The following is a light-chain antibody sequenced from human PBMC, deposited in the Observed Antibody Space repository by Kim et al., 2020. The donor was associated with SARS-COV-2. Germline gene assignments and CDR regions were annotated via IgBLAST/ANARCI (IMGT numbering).Light chain of an antibody. CDR3: QVWDSSSLVV. V-gene: IGLV3-21*04. Sequence: SYELTQPPSVSVAPGKTARITCGGNNIGSKSVHWYQQKPGQAPVLVIYYDSDRPSGIPERFSGSNSGNTATLTISRVEAGDEADYYCQVWDSSSLVVFGGGTQLTV. CDR2: YDS. CDR1: NIGSKS. J-gene: IGLJ2*01.